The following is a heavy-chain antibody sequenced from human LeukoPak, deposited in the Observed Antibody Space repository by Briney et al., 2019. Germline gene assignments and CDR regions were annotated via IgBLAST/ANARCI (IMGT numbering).Heavy chain of an antibody. CDR2: IIPILGIA. V-gene: IGHV1-69*04. CDR1: GGTFSSYA. J-gene: IGHJ3*02. CDR3: ARVALAGGTFDI. D-gene: IGHD2-15*01. Sequence: SVKVSCKASGGTFSSYAISWVRQAPGQGLEWMGRIIPILGIANYAQKFQGRVTITADKSTSTAYMELRSLRSEDTAVYYCARVALAGGTFDIWGQGTMVTVSS.